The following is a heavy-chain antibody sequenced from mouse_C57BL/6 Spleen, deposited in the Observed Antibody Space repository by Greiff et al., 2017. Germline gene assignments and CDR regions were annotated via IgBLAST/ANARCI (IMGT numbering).Heavy chain of an antibody. J-gene: IGHJ4*01. CDR2: IRSKSNNYST. CDR1: GFSFNTYA. CDR3: VRGGSYVYAMDY. D-gene: IGHD1-1*02. V-gene: IGHV10-1*01. Sequence: DVKLVESGGGLVQPKGSLKLSCAASGFSFNTYAMNWVRQAPGKGLEWVARIRSKSNNYSTYYADSVKDRFTISRDDAESMLYLQMNNLKTEDTAMYYCVRGGSYVYAMDYWGQGTSVTVSS.